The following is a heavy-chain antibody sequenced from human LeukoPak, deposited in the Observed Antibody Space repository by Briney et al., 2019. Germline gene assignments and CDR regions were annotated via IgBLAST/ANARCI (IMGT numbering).Heavy chain of an antibody. V-gene: IGHV3-48*04. D-gene: IGHD1-26*01. CDR3: ARDSFAPVGATAHDY. CDR2: ISSSSSTI. J-gene: IGHJ4*02. CDR1: GFTFSSYS. Sequence: PGGSLRLSCAASGFTFSSYSMNWVRQAPGKGLEWVSYISSSSSTIYYADSVKGRFTISRDNAKNSLYLQMNSLRAEDTAVYYCARDSFAPVGATAHDYWGQGTLVTVSS.